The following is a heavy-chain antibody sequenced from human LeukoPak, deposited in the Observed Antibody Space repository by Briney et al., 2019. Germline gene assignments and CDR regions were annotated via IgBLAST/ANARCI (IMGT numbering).Heavy chain of an antibody. CDR3: ARPHTERGYSYGDYYYYMDV. Sequence: SETLSLTCTVSGGSISSSSYYWGWIRQPPGKGLEWIGSIYYSGSTYYNPSLKSRVTISVDTSKNQFSLKLSSVTAADTAVYYCARPHTERGYSYGDYYYYMDVWGKGTTVTVSS. J-gene: IGHJ6*03. CDR1: GGSISSSSYY. CDR2: IYYSGST. D-gene: IGHD5-18*01. V-gene: IGHV4-39*01.